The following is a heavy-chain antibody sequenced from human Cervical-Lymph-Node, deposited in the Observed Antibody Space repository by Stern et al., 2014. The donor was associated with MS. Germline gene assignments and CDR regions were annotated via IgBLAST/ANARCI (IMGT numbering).Heavy chain of an antibody. V-gene: IGHV4-31*02. CDR2: IYYSGNT. CDR3: ARRARGLDY. Sequence: QVQLQESGPGLVKPSQTLSLTCTVSGGSITSADYYWSWIRQFPGKGLEWIGYIYYSGNTDFKPSLESRVNMSVDTSKNQFSLKLSSVTAADTAVYYCARRARGLDYWGQGTPVTVSS. CDR1: GGSITSADYY. J-gene: IGHJ4*02.